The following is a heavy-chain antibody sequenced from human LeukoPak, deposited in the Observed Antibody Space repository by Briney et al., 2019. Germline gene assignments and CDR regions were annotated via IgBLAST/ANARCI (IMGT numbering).Heavy chain of an antibody. CDR2: INPNSGGT. CDR3: ARETNYDILTGYFDY. J-gene: IGHJ4*02. CDR1: GYTFTGYY. Sequence: ASVKVSCKASGYTFTGYYMHWVRQAPGQGLEWMGWINPNSGGTNYAQKLQGRVTMTTDTSTSTAYMELRSLRSDDTAVYYCARETNYDILTGYFDYWGQGTLVTVSS. V-gene: IGHV1-2*02. D-gene: IGHD3-9*01.